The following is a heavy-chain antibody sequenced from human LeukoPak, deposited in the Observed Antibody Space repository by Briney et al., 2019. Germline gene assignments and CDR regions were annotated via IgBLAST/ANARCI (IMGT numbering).Heavy chain of an antibody. V-gene: IGHV3-48*01. Sequence: GGSLRLSCAASGFTFSSYSMNWVRQAPGKGLEWVSYISSSSSTIYYADSVKGRFTISRDNAKNSLYLQMNSLRAEDTAVYYCAPTITMIVVVGFDYWGQGTLVTVSS. CDR3: APTITMIVVVGFDY. CDR2: ISSSSSTI. CDR1: GFTFSSYS. D-gene: IGHD3-22*01. J-gene: IGHJ4*02.